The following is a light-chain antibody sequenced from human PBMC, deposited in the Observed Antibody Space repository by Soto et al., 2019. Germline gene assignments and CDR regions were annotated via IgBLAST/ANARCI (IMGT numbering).Light chain of an antibody. V-gene: IGKV1-39*01. J-gene: IGKJ2*01. Sequence: DIQMTQSPSSLSASVGDRVTITCRASQNINDFLSWYQQKPGKAPKLLIYAASRLQSGVPSTFSGSGSGPDFTLTISSLQPEDFATYYCQQGFSTPHTFGQGTMVEI. CDR3: QQGFSTPHT. CDR2: AAS. CDR1: QNINDF.